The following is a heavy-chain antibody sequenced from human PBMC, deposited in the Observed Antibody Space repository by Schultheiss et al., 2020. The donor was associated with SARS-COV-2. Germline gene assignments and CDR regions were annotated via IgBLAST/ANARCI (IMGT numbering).Heavy chain of an antibody. Sequence: GGSLRLSCAASGFTFSSYAMSWVRQAPGKGLEWVSAISGSGGSTYYADSVKGRFTISRDNSKNTLYLQMNSLRAEDTAVYYCARWRWGSPRGYYYYGMDVWGQGTTVTVSS. J-gene: IGHJ6*02. CDR2: ISGSGGST. D-gene: IGHD4-23*01. V-gene: IGHV3-23*01. CDR3: ARWRWGSPRGYYYYGMDV. CDR1: GFTFSSYA.